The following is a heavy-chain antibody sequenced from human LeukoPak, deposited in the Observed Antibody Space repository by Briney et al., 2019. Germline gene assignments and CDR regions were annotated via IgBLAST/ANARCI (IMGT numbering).Heavy chain of an antibody. CDR1: GYTFTSYG. CDR2: INPNSGGT. CDR3: ARSLYSSSWYY. Sequence: GASVKVSCKASGYTFTSYGISWVRQAPGQGLEWMGWINPNSGGTNYAQKFQGRVTMTRDTSISTAYMELSRLRSDDTAVYYCARSLYSSSWYYWGQGTLVTVSS. J-gene: IGHJ4*02. D-gene: IGHD6-13*01. V-gene: IGHV1-2*02.